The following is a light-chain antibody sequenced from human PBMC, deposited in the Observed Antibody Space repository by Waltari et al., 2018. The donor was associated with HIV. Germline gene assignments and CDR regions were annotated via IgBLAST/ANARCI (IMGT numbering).Light chain of an antibody. V-gene: IGLV2-14*01. CDR3: SSFTRRNNVI. Sequence: QSALTQPASVSESAGQSITISCTGTSSDVGSYNFVSWYQQHPGKGPELIIFEVSNRPSGISGRCSGSKSGNTASLTISGLRAEDEADYYCSSFTRRNNVIFGGGTKLTVL. CDR1: SSDVGSYNF. CDR2: EVS. J-gene: IGLJ2*01.